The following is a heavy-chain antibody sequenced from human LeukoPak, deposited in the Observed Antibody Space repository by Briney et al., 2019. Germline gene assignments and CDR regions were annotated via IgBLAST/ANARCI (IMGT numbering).Heavy chain of an antibody. D-gene: IGHD3-16*02. Sequence: GASVKVSCKASGYTSTSYGISWVRQAPGQGLEWMGWISAYNGNTNYAQKLQGRVTMTTDTSTSTAYMELRSLRSDDTAVYYCARTLIWLRSPTSLKEDYFDYWGQGTLVTVP. CDR1: GYTSTSYG. J-gene: IGHJ4*02. CDR2: ISAYNGNT. V-gene: IGHV1-18*01. CDR3: ARTLIWLRSPTSLKEDYFDY.